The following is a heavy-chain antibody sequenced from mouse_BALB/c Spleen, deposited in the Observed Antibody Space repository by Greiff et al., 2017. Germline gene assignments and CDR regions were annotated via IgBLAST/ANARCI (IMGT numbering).Heavy chain of an antibody. V-gene: IGHV2-9*02. J-gene: IGHJ3*01. CDR1: GFSLTSYG. Sequence: QVQLKESGPGLVAPSQSLSITCTVSGFSLTSYGVHWVRQPPGKGLEWLGVIWAGGSTNYNSALMSRLSISKDNSKSQVFLKMNSLQTDDTAMYYCARSNRYDVGWFAYWGQGTLVTVSA. CDR3: ARSNRYDVGWFAY. D-gene: IGHD2-14*01. CDR2: IWAGGST.